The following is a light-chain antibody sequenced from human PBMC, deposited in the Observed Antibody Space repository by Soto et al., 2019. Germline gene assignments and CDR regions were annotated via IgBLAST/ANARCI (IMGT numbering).Light chain of an antibody. J-gene: IGKJ1*01. V-gene: IGKV3-20*01. CDR3: QHYGSSRT. CDR2: GAS. Sequence: EIVLTQSPGTLSLSPGERATLSCRASQSVSSSLAWYQQKPGQAPRLLIYGASSRATGIPDRFSGSGSGPDFTLSISSLEPEDFSVYFCQHYGSSRTFGQGTKVEIK. CDR1: QSVSSS.